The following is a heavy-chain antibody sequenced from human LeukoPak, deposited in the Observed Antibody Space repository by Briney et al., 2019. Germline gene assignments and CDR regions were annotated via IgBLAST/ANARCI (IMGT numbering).Heavy chain of an antibody. D-gene: IGHD2-2*01. Sequence: SETLSLTCTVSGYSITSAYYWGWIRQPPGKGLEWVGSFFLKGSTYYNPSLKSRVTISVDTSKKQFSLTLSSVTAADTAVYYCARVARCTSCFDVDYWGQGTLVTVSS. CDR2: FFLKGST. J-gene: IGHJ4*02. CDR3: ARVARCTSCFDVDY. CDR1: GYSITSAYY. V-gene: IGHV4-38-2*02.